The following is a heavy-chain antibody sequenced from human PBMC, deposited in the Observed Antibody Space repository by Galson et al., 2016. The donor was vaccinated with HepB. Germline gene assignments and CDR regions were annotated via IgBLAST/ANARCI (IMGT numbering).Heavy chain of an antibody. CDR3: ARVPRVWGGYYLDV. CDR1: GGSISTYY. J-gene: IGHJ6*03. CDR2: IYHSGST. V-gene: IGHV4-59*01. D-gene: IGHD3-16*01. Sequence: SETLSLTCTVSGGSISTYYWSWIRQPPGKGLEWIGYIYHSGSTNYNPSLKSRVTISVDTSNNQFSLNLTSVTAADTAVSYCARVPRVWGGYYLDVWGKGTTGTISS.